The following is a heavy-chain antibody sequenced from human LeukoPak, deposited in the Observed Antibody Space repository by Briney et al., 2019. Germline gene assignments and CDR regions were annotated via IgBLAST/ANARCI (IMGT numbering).Heavy chain of an antibody. CDR3: ARGVRWLQLRGPFDY. D-gene: IGHD5-24*01. CDR1: GFSFSNYW. V-gene: IGHV3-74*01. J-gene: IGHJ4*02. Sequence: PGGSLRLSCAASGFSFSNYWMRWVRQAPGKGLVWVSRINTDGSSTNYAGSVKGRFTISRDNSKNTLYLQMNSLRAEDTAVYYCARGVRWLQLRGPFDYWGQGTLVTVSS. CDR2: INTDGSST.